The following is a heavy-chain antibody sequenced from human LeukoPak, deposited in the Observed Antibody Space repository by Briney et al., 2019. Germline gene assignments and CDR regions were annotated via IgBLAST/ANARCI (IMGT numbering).Heavy chain of an antibody. Sequence: ASVKVSCKASGYTFTSYGISWVRQAPGQGLEWMGWISAYNGNTNYAQKLQGRVTMTIDTSTSTAYMELRSLRSDDTAVYYCARLRSGWYQYGMDVWGQGTTVTVSS. V-gene: IGHV1-18*01. CDR1: GYTFTSYG. CDR2: ISAYNGNT. J-gene: IGHJ6*02. D-gene: IGHD6-19*01. CDR3: ARLRSGWYQYGMDV.